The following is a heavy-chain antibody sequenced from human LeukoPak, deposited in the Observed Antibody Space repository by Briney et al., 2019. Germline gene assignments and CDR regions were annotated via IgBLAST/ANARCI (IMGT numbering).Heavy chain of an antibody. V-gene: IGHV1-18*01. J-gene: IGHJ4*02. D-gene: IGHD3-22*01. CDR3: ARDQTYYDSSGYYPYYFHY. CDR2: ISAYNGNT. CDR1: GYTFTSYG. Sequence: ASVKVSCKASGYTFTSYGISWVRQAPGQGLEWMGWISAYNGNTNYAQKLQGRVTMTTDTSTSTAYMELRSLRSDDTAVYYCARDQTYYDSSGYYPYYFHYWGQGTLVTVSS.